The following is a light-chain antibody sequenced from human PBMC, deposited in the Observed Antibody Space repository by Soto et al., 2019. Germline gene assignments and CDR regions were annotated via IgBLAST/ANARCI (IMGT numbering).Light chain of an antibody. J-gene: IGKJ4*01. CDR3: QHYDSSLST. CDR1: QSIDSIS. CDR2: GAS. Sequence: EIVLTQSPGTLSLFPGERATLSCRASQSIDSISLAWYQHKPGQAPRLLIYGASSRSTAIPDRFSASGSGTDFTLTISRLEPEDFAVYYCQHYDSSLSTFGGGTKVEIK. V-gene: IGKV3-20*01.